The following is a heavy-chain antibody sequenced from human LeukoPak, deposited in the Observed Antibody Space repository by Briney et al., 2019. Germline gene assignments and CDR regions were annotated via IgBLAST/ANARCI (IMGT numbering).Heavy chain of an antibody. J-gene: IGHJ4*02. CDR1: GFTFSNYW. D-gene: IGHD2-8*01. CDR3: ARKGGTRGPLNY. CDR2: IRQDGSET. V-gene: IGHV3-7*01. Sequence: GGSLTLSCAASGFTFSNYWMSWVRQAPGKGLEGVANIRQDGSETYYVDSVKGRFTISRDNAKNSLFLQMNSLTAEDTAVYYCARKGGTRGPLNYWGQGTLVTVSS.